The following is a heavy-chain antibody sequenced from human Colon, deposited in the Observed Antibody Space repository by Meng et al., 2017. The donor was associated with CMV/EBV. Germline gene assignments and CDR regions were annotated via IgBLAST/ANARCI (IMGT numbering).Heavy chain of an antibody. Sequence: GGSLRLSCAASGFSFSSHSMHWVRQAPGKGLEWVATISYDRNKEYYPDSVKGRFTISRDNSKNTLFLQMNSLRVEDTAIYYCARDRLAVAEGPFYYGMDVWGQGTTVTVSS. D-gene: IGHD6-19*01. V-gene: IGHV3-30-3*01. J-gene: IGHJ6*02. CDR3: ARDRLAVAEGPFYYGMDV. CDR2: ISYDRNKE. CDR1: GFSFSSHS.